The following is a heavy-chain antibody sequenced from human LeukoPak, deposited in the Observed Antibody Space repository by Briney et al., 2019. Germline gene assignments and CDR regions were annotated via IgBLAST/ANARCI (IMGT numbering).Heavy chain of an antibody. Sequence: SETLSLTCSASGGSATGGDYYCCWIHHPPGKVLGWSGFSSYGGGTYYNQSLMSEITISVDRSKNQFSLRMSVVPAADTAVYFCATAEWEYFYFDAWGQGALVAV. CDR2: SSYGGGT. CDR3: ATAEWEYFYFDA. D-gene: IGHD1-26*01. CDR1: GGSATGGDYY. V-gene: IGHV4-31*01. J-gene: IGHJ4*02.